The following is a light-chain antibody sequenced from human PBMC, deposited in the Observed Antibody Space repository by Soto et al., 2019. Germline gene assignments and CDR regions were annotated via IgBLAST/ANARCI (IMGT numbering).Light chain of an antibody. CDR3: ETWDSNTHTV. J-gene: IGLJ3*02. CDR1: SGHSSYI. V-gene: IGLV4-60*02. Sequence: QAVLTQSSSASASLGSSVKLTCTLSSGHSSYIIAWHQQQPGKAPRYLMKLEGSGSYNKGSGVPDRFSGSSSGADRYLTISSLQFEDEADYYCETWDSNTHTVFGGGTKQTVL. CDR2: LEGSGSY.